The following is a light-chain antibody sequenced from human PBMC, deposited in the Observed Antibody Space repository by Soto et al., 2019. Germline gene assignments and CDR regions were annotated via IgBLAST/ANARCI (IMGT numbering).Light chain of an antibody. V-gene: IGKV3-20*01. CDR3: QQYGSSPPWT. CDR1: QSVSSSY. CDR2: GAS. J-gene: IGKJ1*01. Sequence: EIVLTQSPGTLSLSPGERATLSCRASQSVSSSYLAWYQQKPGQAPRLLIYGASSRATGIPDRFSASRSGSDFTLTISMLEPEDFSVYSCQQYGSSPPWTFGQGTKVEIK.